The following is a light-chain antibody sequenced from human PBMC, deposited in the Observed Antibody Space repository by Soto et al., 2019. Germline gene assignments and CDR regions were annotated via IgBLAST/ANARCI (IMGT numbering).Light chain of an antibody. V-gene: IGKV3-20*01. Sequence: EIVLTQSPGTLSVSPGERATLSCTASQTVSSSFLAWYQQKPGQAPGLLIHGASTRATGIPDRFSGSGSGTDFTLTISRLEPEDFAVYYCQQYGSSPMYTFGQGTKQEIK. CDR2: GAS. CDR1: QTVSSSF. J-gene: IGKJ2*01. CDR3: QQYGSSPMYT.